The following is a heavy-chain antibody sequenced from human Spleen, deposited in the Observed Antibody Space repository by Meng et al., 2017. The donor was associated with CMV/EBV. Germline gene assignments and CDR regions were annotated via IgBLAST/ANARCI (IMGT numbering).Heavy chain of an antibody. J-gene: IGHJ6*02. CDR3: AKDGDYSTPYYYYGMDV. CDR1: GFTFSNYA. CDR2: INDNGRTS. Sequence: GESLKISCAASGFTFSNYAMTWVRQAPGQGLEYVSTINDNGRTSFYADSVKGRFTISRDNSKNTLYLQMNSLRAEDTAVYYCAKDGDYSTPYYYYGMDVWGQGTTVTVSS. V-gene: IGHV3-23*01. D-gene: IGHD6-13*01.